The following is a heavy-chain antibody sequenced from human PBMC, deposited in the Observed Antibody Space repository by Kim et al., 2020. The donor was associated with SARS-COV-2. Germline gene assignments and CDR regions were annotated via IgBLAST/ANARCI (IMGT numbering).Heavy chain of an antibody. Sequence: GGSLRLSCSASGFTFSIYAMHWVRQAPGKGLEYVSAISSNGGSTYYADSVKGRFTISRDNSKNTLYLQMSSLRAEDTAVYYCVKDQGAAAGVSDYWGQGNLVTVSS. V-gene: IGHV3-64D*06. J-gene: IGHJ4*02. CDR2: ISSNGGST. CDR1: GFTFSIYA. D-gene: IGHD6-13*01. CDR3: VKDQGAAAGVSDY.